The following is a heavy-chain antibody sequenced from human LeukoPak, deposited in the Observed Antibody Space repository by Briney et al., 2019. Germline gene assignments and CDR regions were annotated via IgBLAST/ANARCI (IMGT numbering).Heavy chain of an antibody. Sequence: GGSLRLSCAASGFTFSSFDMHWVRQPTGQGLEWVSTIGTASDTYYPGSVEGRFTLSRDNAKNSLYLQMNSLTAGDTAVYYCARSPPRGKYYYMDVWGKGTTVTVSS. V-gene: IGHV3-13*01. CDR1: GFTFSSFD. CDR2: IGTASDT. D-gene: IGHD1-1*01. CDR3: ARSPPRGKYYYMDV. J-gene: IGHJ6*03.